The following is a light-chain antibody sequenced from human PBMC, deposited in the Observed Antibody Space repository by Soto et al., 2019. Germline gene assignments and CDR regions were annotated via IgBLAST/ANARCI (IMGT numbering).Light chain of an antibody. CDR3: ISYSSISTYV. V-gene: IGLV2-14*03. CDR2: DDS. J-gene: IGLJ1*01. CDR1: ISDVGGYNY. Sequence: QSVLTQPASVSGSPGQSITISCTGTISDVGGYNYVSWYQQHASKAPKLVIYDDSNRPSGIAHHSAGSKSSNTASLTISGLQDEDEADYYCISYSSISTYVFGDGTKLTVL.